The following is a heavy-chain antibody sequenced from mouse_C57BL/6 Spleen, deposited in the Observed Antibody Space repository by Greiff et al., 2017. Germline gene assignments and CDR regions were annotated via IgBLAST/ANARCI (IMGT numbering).Heavy chain of an antibody. J-gene: IGHJ1*03. Sequence: EVQLQQSGPELVKPGASVKISCKASGYSFTDYNMNWVKQSNGKSLEWIGVINPNYGTTSYNQKFKGKATLTVDQSSSTAYMQLNSLTSEDSAVDYCAYYSKGDWYFDVWGTGTTVTVSS. D-gene: IGHD2-5*01. V-gene: IGHV1-39*01. CDR2: INPNYGTT. CDR1: GYSFTDYN. CDR3: AYYSKGDWYFDV.